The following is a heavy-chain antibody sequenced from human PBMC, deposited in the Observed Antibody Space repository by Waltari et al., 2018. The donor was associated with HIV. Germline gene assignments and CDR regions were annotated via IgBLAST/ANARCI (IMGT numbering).Heavy chain of an antibody. CDR2: RYYSGST. J-gene: IGHJ6*02. D-gene: IGHD3-22*01. Sequence: QVQLQESGPGLVKPSETLSLTCTVSGGSISCYYWSLVRPPPGKGLEWIGYRYYSGSTNYNPSLKSRVTISVDTSKNQFSLKLSSVTAADTAVYYCARDYYDSSGSSYGMDVWGQGTTVTVSS. CDR1: GGSISCYY. CDR3: ARDYYDSSGSSYGMDV. V-gene: IGHV4-59*01.